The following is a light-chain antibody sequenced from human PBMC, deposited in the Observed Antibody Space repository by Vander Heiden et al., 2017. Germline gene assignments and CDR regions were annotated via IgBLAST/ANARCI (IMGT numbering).Light chain of an antibody. J-gene: IGKJ1*01. CDR2: AAS. Sequence: IQLTQSPSSLSASVGDRVTITCRASQGISSYLAWYQQKPGKAPKLLIYAASTLQSGIPSRLSGRGSGTDFTRTINSLQPEDFATYYCQQLNSYPRTFCQGTKVEIK. CDR3: QQLNSYPRT. V-gene: IGKV1-9*01. CDR1: QGISSY.